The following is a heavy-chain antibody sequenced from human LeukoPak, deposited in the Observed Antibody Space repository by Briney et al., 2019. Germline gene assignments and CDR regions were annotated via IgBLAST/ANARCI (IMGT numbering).Heavy chain of an antibody. CDR2: IYHSGST. Sequence: SETLSLTCTVSGYSISSGYYWGWIRQPPGKGLEWIGSIYHSGSTYYNPSLKSRVTISVDTSKNQFSLKLSSVTAADTAVYYCARVPHSSASWFDPWGQGTLVTVSS. V-gene: IGHV4-38-2*02. J-gene: IGHJ5*02. CDR1: GYSISSGYY. D-gene: IGHD6-25*01. CDR3: ARVPHSSASWFDP.